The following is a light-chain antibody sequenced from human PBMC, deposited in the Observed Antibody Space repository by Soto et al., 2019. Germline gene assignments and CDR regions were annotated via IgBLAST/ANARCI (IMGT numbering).Light chain of an antibody. CDR1: QSIDTY. V-gene: IGKV1-39*01. CDR3: QQCYSTPPT. Sequence: DIQMTQSPSSLSASVGDRVTITCRASQSIDTYLNWYQQKPGKAPKLLIFGATSLQTGVPPRFSGSGSGPEFSLTISSLQHEDLATYYRQQCYSTPPTFGQGTKLEI. CDR2: GAT. J-gene: IGKJ2*01.